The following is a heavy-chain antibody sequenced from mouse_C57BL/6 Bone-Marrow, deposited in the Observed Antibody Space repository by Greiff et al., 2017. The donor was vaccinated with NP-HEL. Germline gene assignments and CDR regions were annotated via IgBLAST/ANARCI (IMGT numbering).Heavy chain of an antibody. V-gene: IGHV1-4*01. CDR1: GYTFTSYT. CDR3: ARRGYGGYYYAMDY. J-gene: IGHJ4*01. Sequence: VQLVESGAELARPGASVKMSCKASGYTFTSYTMHWVKQRPGQGLEWIGYINPSSGYTKYNQKFKDKATLTADKSSSTAYMQLSSLTSEDSAVYYCARRGYGGYYYAMDYWGQGTSVTVSS. CDR2: INPSSGYT. D-gene: IGHD2-2*01.